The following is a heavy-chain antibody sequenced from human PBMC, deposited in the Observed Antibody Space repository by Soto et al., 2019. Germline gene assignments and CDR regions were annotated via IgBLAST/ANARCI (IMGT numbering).Heavy chain of an antibody. J-gene: IGHJ3*02. CDR3: AKAEVDGEAFDI. CDR1: GFTFSSYA. V-gene: IGHV3-23*01. D-gene: IGHD2-15*01. Sequence: EVQLLESGGGLVQPGGSLRLSCAASGFTFSSYAMSWVRQAPGKGLEWVSAISGSGGSTYYADSVKGRFTISRDNSKNSLYLKMNALRAEVTAVYYCAKAEVDGEAFDIWCEGTRVAASS. CDR2: ISGSGGST.